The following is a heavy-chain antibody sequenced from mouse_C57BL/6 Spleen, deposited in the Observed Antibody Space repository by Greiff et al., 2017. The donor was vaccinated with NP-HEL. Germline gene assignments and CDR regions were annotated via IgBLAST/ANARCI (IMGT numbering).Heavy chain of an antibody. J-gene: IGHJ2*01. D-gene: IGHD2-3*01. V-gene: IGHV1-69*01. CDR1: GYTFTSYW. Sequence: QVQLQQPGAELVMPGASVKLSCKASGYTFTSYWMHWVKQRPGQGLEWIGEIDPSDSYTNYNQKFKGKSTLTVYKSSSTAYMQLSSLTSEDSAVYYCARLEGYYYFDYWGQGTTLTVSS. CDR2: IDPSDSYT. CDR3: ARLEGYYYFDY.